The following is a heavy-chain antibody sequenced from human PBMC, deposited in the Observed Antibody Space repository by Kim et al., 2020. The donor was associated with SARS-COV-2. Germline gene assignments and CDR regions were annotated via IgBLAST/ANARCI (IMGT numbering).Heavy chain of an antibody. V-gene: IGHV4-4*07. Sequence: SETLSLTCTVSGGSISSYYWSWIRQPAGKGLEWIGRIYTSGSTNYNPSLKSRVTMSVDTSKNQFSLKLSSVTAADTAVYYCARDGLATMVRDTNWFDPWGQGTLVTVSS. D-gene: IGHD3-10*01. CDR1: GGSISSYY. CDR3: ARDGLATMVRDTNWFDP. CDR2: IYTSGST. J-gene: IGHJ5*02.